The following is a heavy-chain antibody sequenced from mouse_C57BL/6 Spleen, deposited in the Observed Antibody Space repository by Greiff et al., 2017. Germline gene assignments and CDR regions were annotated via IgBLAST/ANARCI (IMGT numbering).Heavy chain of an antibody. Sequence: DVHLVESGGGLVKPGGSLKLSCAASGFTFSDYGMHWVRQAPEKGLEWVAYISSGSSTIYYADTVKGRFTISIDNAENTLFLQMTSLRSEDTAMYYCARILLRFAYWGQGTLVTVSA. CDR1: GFTFSDYG. CDR2: ISSGSSTI. CDR3: ARILLRFAY. D-gene: IGHD1-1*01. V-gene: IGHV5-17*01. J-gene: IGHJ3*01.